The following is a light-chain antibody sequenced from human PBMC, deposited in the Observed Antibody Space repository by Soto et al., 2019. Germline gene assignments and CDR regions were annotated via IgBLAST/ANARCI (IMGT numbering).Light chain of an antibody. CDR1: QSISSW. CDR2: DAS. V-gene: IGKV1-5*01. CDR3: QQYNSYSPYT. J-gene: IGKJ2*01. Sequence: DIQMTQSPSTLSASVGDRVTITGRASQSISSWLAWYQQKPGKAPKLLIYDASSLERGVPSRFSGSGSGTEFTLTISSLQPDDFATYYCQQYNSYSPYTFGQGTKLEIK.